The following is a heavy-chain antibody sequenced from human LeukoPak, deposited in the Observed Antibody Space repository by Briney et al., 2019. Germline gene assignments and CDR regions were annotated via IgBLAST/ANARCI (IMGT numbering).Heavy chain of an antibody. J-gene: IGHJ6*03. D-gene: IGHD1-26*01. Sequence: SETLSLTCTVSGGSISSSSYYWGWIRQPPGKGREWIGSIYYSGSTYYNPSLKSRVTISVDTSTNQFSLKLSSVTAADTAVSYCARRVGPNYYYYYIDVWGKGTTVTVSS. CDR2: IYYSGST. V-gene: IGHV4-39*01. CDR1: GGSISSSSYY. CDR3: ARRVGPNYYYYYIDV.